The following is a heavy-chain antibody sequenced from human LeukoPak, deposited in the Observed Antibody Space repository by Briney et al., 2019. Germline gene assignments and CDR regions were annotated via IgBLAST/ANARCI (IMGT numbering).Heavy chain of an antibody. J-gene: IGHJ4*02. CDR3: AKSGYNRFDY. Sequence: GGSLRLSCAASGFTSSSSTMSWVRQAPGKGLEWVSNISGSGSGGSTYYAVSVKGRFSISRDNSKNTLYLQMNSLRAEDTSVYYCAKSGYNRFDYWGQGTLVTVSS. V-gene: IGHV3-23*01. CDR2: ISGSGSGGST. D-gene: IGHD5-24*01. CDR1: GFTSSSST.